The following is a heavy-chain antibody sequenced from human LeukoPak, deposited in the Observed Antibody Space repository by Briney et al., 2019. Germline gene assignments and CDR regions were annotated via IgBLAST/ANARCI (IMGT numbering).Heavy chain of an antibody. D-gene: IGHD4-17*01. CDR3: ARVSSDGDYVYEVAWFDP. Sequence: ASVKVCCKASGYTFTGYYMHWVRQAPGQGLEWMGWINPNSGGTNYAQKFQGRVTMTRDTSISTAYMELSRLRSDDTAVYYCARVSSDGDYVYEVAWFDPWGQGTLVTVSS. CDR2: INPNSGGT. CDR1: GYTFTGYY. V-gene: IGHV1-2*02. J-gene: IGHJ5*02.